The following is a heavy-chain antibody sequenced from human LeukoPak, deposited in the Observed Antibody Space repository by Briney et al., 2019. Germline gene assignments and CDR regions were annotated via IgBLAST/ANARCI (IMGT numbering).Heavy chain of an antibody. CDR3: ARFRSGSYSDFDY. Sequence: ASVKVSCKASGGTFSSYDINWVRQATGQGLEWMGWMNPNSGNTGYAQKFQGRVTITRNTSISTAYMEPSSLRSEDTAVYYCARFRSGSYSDFDYWGQGTLVTVSS. D-gene: IGHD1-26*01. CDR2: MNPNSGNT. J-gene: IGHJ4*02. V-gene: IGHV1-8*03. CDR1: GGTFSSYD.